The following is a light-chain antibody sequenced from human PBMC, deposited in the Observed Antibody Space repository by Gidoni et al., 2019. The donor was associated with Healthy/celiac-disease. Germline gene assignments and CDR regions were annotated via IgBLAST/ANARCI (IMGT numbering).Light chain of an antibody. CDR2: DAS. J-gene: IGKJ3*01. Sequence: DIQMTQSPSSLSASVGDRVTITCQASQDISNYLNWYQQKPGKAPKLLSYDASNSETGVPSRFSGSGSGTDFTFTISSRQPEDIATYYCQQYDNLSLFTFGPGTKVDIK. CDR3: QQYDNLSLFT. CDR1: QDISNY. V-gene: IGKV1-33*01.